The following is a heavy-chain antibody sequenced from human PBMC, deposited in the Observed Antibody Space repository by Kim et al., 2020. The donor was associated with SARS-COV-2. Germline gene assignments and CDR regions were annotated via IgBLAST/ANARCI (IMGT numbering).Heavy chain of an antibody. V-gene: IGHV3-21*01. CDR1: GFTFSSYS. J-gene: IGHJ6*02. CDR2: ISSSSSSYI. Sequence: GGSLRLSCAASGFTFSSYSMNWVRQAPGKGLEWVSSISSSSSSYIYYADSVKGRFTISRDNAKNSLYLQMNSLRAEDTAVYYCARVRGYDQTYGMDVWAKGPRSPSP. CDR3: ARVRGYDQTYGMDV. D-gene: IGHD5-12*01.